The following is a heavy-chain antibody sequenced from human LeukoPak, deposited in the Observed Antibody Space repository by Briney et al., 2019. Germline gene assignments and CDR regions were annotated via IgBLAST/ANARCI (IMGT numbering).Heavy chain of an antibody. CDR1: GGSISSSSYY. CDR3: ARGRSGSYYYYYYYMDV. V-gene: IGHV4-39*07. Sequence: PSETLSLTCTVSGGSISSSSYYWGWIRQPPGKGLEWIGNIYYSGSTYYNPSLKSRVTISVDTSKNQFSLKLSSVTAADTAVYYCARGRSGSYYYYYYYMDVWGKGTTVTVSS. CDR2: IYYSGST. D-gene: IGHD3-10*01. J-gene: IGHJ6*03.